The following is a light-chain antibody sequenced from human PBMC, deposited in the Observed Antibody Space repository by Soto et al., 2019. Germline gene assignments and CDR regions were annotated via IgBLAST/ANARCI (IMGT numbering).Light chain of an antibody. J-gene: IGLJ1*01. CDR2: RTS. V-gene: IGLV7-43*01. CDR1: TGAVARGYY. CDR3: LLYYGGAQLGV. Sequence: QTVVTQEPSLTVSPGGTVTLTWASTTGAVARGYYPNWFQQKPGQAPRALMYRTSNKHSWAPARFAGALRGGKAALPLSGVQPEGEAEYYCLLYYGGAQLGVFGPGTQVTAL.